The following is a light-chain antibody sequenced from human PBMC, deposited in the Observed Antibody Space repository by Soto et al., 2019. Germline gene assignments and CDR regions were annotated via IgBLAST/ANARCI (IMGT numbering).Light chain of an antibody. Sequence: EIVLTQTPATLSLSPGERATLSCWASQSVSSYLAWYQHKPGQAPRLLIYDASNRATGIPARFSGSGSGTDFTLTISSLEPEDFAVYYCHQRQSWPRTFGQGTTVDIK. J-gene: IGKJ1*01. V-gene: IGKV3-11*01. CDR3: HQRQSWPRT. CDR1: QSVSSY. CDR2: DAS.